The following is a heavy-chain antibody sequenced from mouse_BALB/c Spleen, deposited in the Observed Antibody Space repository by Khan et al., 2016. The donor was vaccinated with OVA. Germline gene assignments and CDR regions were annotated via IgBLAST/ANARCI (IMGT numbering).Heavy chain of an antibody. CDR2: IRSVAYSI. CDR3: ARGRFAY. J-gene: IGHJ3*01. V-gene: IGHV5-15*02. Sequence: EVELVESGGGLVQPGGSRKLSCAASGFTFIDYGMAWVRQTPGKGPEWIAFIRSVAYSIYYADTVTGRFTISRENAKHTLYLEMSSLRSDDTAMYYCARGRFAYWGQGTLVTVSA. CDR1: GFTFIDYG.